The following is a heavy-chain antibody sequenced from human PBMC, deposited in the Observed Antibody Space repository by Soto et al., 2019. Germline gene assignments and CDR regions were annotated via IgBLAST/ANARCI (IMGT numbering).Heavy chain of an antibody. CDR3: ARGGGTILAPLP. CDR2: INPNSGAT. Sequence: QVQLMQSGTEVKKPGASVKVSCKASGYTFTGYFMHWVRQAPGQRPEWMGYINPNSGATKYAQKFQGRVTMTRDTSISTAYMELTMLRSDYTAVYYCARGGGTILAPLPWGQGTLVTVSS. CDR1: GYTFTGYF. D-gene: IGHD3-3*01. J-gene: IGHJ5*02. V-gene: IGHV1-2*02.